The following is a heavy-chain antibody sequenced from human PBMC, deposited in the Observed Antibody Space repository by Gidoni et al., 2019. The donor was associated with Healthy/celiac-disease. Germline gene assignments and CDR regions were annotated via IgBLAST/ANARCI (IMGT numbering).Heavy chain of an antibody. J-gene: IGHJ3*02. D-gene: IGHD3-10*01. CDR3: AKAHYGTDAFDI. Sequence: EVQLLESGGGLVQPGGSLRLSCAASGFPFGSLAMSCVRQAPGKGLEWVSAISGSGGSTYYADSVKGRFTISRDNSKNTLYLQMNSLRAEDTAVYYCAKAHYGTDAFDIWGQGTMVTVSS. CDR2: ISGSGGST. CDR1: GFPFGSLA. V-gene: IGHV3-23*01.